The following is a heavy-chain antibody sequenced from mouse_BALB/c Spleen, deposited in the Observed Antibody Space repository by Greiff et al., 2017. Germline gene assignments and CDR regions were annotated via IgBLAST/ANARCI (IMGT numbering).Heavy chain of an antibody. CDR1: GFTFSNYW. Sequence: EVKLVESGGGLVQPGGSMKLSCVASGFTFSNYWMNWVRQSPEKGLEWVAEIRLKSNNYATHYAESVKGRFTISRDDSKSSVYLQMNKLRAEDTGIYYCTRMGITPYYFDYWGQGTTLTVSA. J-gene: IGHJ2*01. CDR3: TRMGITPYYFDY. V-gene: IGHV6-6*02. CDR2: IRLKSNNYAT. D-gene: IGHD1-1*01.